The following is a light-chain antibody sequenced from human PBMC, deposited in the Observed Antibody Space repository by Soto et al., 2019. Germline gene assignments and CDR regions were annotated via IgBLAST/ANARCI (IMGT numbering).Light chain of an antibody. V-gene: IGKV1-9*01. J-gene: IGKJ5*01. CDR1: QGISNY. Sequence: DIQLTQSPFFLSASIGDRVTITCRASQGISNYLVWYQQKAGKAPKSLIYAASTLQSGVPSRFSGSGSGTEFTLTISSLQPEDSATYYCRQHNSYPITFGQGTRLDIK. CDR3: RQHNSYPIT. CDR2: AAS.